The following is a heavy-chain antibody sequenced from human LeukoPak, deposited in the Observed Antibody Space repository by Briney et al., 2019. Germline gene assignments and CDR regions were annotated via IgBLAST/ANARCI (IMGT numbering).Heavy chain of an antibody. D-gene: IGHD2-2*01. J-gene: IGHJ6*02. Sequence: PSETLSLTCAVYGGSFSGYYWSWIRQPPGKGLEWIGEINHSGSTNYNPSLKRRVTISVDTSKNQFSLKLSSVTAADTAVYYCARGQREYSTSYCSSTSCYPTRYYYYGMDVWGQGTTVTVSS. V-gene: IGHV4-34*01. CDR3: ARGQREYSTSYCSSTSCYPTRYYYYGMDV. CDR1: GGSFSGYY. CDR2: INHSGST.